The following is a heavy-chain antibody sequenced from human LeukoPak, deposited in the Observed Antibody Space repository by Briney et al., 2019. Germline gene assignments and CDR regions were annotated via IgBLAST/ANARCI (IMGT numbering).Heavy chain of an antibody. CDR3: AREVMGP. CDR2: VFYSGNT. Sequence: SETLSLTCTVSGGSISSSIYYWGWIRQPPGKGLEWIGSVFYSGNTYYNPSLKSRVTISVDTSKNQFSLNLRSVTAADTAVYYCAREVMGPWGQGILVTVSS. J-gene: IGHJ5*02. CDR1: GGSISSSIYY. V-gene: IGHV4-39*07.